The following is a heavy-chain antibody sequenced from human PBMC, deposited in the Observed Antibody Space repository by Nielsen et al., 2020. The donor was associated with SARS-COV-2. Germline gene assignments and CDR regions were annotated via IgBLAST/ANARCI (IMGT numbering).Heavy chain of an antibody. CDR1: GFTFSSYW. CDR3: ARDGGLRGFDY. D-gene: IGHD3-16*01. Sequence: GESLKISCAASGFTFSSYWMSWVRQAPGKGLEWVANIQQDGSEKYYVDSVKGRFTISRDNAKNSLYLQMNSLRAEDTAVYYCARDGGLRGFDYWGQGTLVTVSS. V-gene: IGHV3-7*03. J-gene: IGHJ4*02. CDR2: IQQDGSEK.